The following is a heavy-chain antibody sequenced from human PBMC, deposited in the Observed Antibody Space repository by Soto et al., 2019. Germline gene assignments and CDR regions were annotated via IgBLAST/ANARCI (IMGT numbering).Heavy chain of an antibody. J-gene: IGHJ4*02. CDR3: ARLYDFWGGYYLDY. CDR2: IYSGGST. CDR1: GFTVSSNY. Sequence: EVQLVETGGGLIQPGGSLRLSCAASGFTVSSNYMSWVRQAPGKGLEWVSVIYSGGSTYYADSVKGRFTISRDNSKNTLYLQMNSLRAEDTAVYYCARLYDFWGGYYLDYWGQGTLVTVSS. V-gene: IGHV3-53*02. D-gene: IGHD3-3*01.